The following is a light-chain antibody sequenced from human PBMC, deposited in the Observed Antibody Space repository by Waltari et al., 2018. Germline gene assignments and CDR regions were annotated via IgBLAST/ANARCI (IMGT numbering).Light chain of an antibody. CDR3: ASWDESHYV. CDR2: KDY. CDR1: STPITTY. V-gene: IGLV1-47*01. J-gene: IGLJ1*01. Sequence: QSVLTQPPSASGAPGQEASISCSAGSTPITTYVFWYQQFPGTAPHHIVYKDYERPSGVPDRFSGSKSGTSASLAISGLRSEDEGVYYCASWDESHYVFGSGTRVTVV.